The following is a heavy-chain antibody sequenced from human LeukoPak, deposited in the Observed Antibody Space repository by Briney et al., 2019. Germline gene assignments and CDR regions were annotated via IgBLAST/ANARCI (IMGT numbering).Heavy chain of an antibody. CDR2: MSWNSGYI. CDR3: AKVRGTYSSGYFFDY. CDR1: GFTFDNYA. V-gene: IGHV3-9*01. Sequence: GGSLRLSCAASGFTFDNYAMHWVRQAPGKGLEWLSIMSWNSGYIGYADSVKGRFTISRDNAKKSLDLQMNSLRAEDTAFYYCAKVRGTYSSGYFFDYWGQGTLVTVSS. J-gene: IGHJ4*02. D-gene: IGHD6-19*01.